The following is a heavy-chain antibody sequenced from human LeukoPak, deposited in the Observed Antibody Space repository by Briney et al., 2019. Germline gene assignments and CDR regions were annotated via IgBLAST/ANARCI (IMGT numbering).Heavy chain of an antibody. Sequence: GASVKVSCKAPGYTFTSYAMHWVRQAPGQRLEWMGWINAGNGNTKYSQKFQGRVTITRDTSASTAYMELSSLRSEDTAVYYCARSAGDDELFYYYYGMDVWGQGTTVTVSS. CDR2: INAGNGNT. CDR1: GYTFTSYA. V-gene: IGHV1-3*01. CDR3: ARSAGDDELFYYYYGMDV. D-gene: IGHD3-10*01. J-gene: IGHJ6*02.